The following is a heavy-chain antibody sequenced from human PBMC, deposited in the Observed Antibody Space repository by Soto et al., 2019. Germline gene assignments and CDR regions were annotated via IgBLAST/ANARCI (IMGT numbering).Heavy chain of an antibody. V-gene: IGHV3-33*01. CDR3: ARDRDPGQWLTTNYFDY. Sequence: GGSLRLSCAASGFTFSSYGMHWVRQAPGKGLEWVAVIWYHGSNKYYADSVKGRFTISRDNSKNTLYLQMNSLRAEDTAVYYCARDRDPGQWLTTNYFDYWGQGTLVTVSS. CDR2: IWYHGSNK. J-gene: IGHJ4*02. D-gene: IGHD6-19*01. CDR1: GFTFSSYG.